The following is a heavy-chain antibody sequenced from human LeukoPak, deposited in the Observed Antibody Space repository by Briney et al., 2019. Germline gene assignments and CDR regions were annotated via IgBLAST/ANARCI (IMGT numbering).Heavy chain of an antibody. CDR1: GGSTSSGNYY. J-gene: IGHJ4*02. D-gene: IGHD3-3*01. CDR3: ARLGAGPTYYDFWSGYSSFYFDY. V-gene: IGHV4-39*02. CDR2: ISSSGNT. Sequence: SETLSLTCTVSGGSTSSGNYYWGWIRQPPGKGLEWIGGISSSGNTYYNPSLKSRITIFIDTSKNHFSLKLSSVSAADTAVYYCARLGAGPTYYDFWSGYSSFYFDYWGQGTLVTVSS.